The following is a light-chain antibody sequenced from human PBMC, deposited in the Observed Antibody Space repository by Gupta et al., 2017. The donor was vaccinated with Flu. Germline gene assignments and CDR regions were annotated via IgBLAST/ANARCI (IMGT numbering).Light chain of an antibody. Sequence: GERVTISRRGRQGNSNHLNWYQQKPGKAPRLLIYGASSRDSGVPDRFSGSGSGTDFTLTISRLEPEDFAVYYCQQYGITAYSFGQGTKLEIK. CDR2: GAS. V-gene: IGKV3-20*01. CDR3: QQYGITAYS. J-gene: IGKJ2*03. CDR1: QGNSNH.